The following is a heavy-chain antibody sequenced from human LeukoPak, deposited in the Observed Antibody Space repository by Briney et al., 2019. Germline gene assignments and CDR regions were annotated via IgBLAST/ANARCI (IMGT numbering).Heavy chain of an antibody. D-gene: IGHD1-20*01. J-gene: IGHJ4*02. Sequence: LGTSLRLSCAASGFTFSVSAMHWVRQAPGKGLEWVAVISFDGSKKYFADSVKGRFTVSRDNSRSTLFLQMSTLRPEDTAVYYCATLTGTTGSDDYWGQGTLVTVSS. CDR1: GFTFSVSA. V-gene: IGHV3-30*04. CDR2: ISFDGSKK. CDR3: ATLTGTTGSDDY.